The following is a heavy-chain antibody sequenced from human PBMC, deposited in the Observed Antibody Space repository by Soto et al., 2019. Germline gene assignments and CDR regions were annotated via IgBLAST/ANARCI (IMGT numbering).Heavy chain of an antibody. CDR3: AKSTGGTANGMGV. J-gene: IGHJ6*02. CDR2: INSDGTTT. CDR1: GITTSPYW. Sequence: VGSQRLHSVDSGITTSPYWMSFVRQAPGKGLVWVSRINSDGTTTPYADSVKGRFTISRDNAKNSLYLQMNSLRAEDTALYYCAKSTGGTANGMGVWGQGTTVTVSS. V-gene: IGHV3-74*01. D-gene: IGHD2-15*01.